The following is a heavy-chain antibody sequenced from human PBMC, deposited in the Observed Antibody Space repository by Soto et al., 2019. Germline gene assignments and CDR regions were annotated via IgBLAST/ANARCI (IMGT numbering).Heavy chain of an antibody. Sequence: SVKVSFRASCYIFSSHCIYWVRQAPVQGLQWMGIINPGGGRTAYAQKFQGRVTLTRDMSTSTVYMELTSLTYDNTAVYYCAREVSGPGATYVMDVWGQGTTVTVSS. CDR2: INPGGGRT. V-gene: IGHV1-46*01. CDR3: AREVSGPGATYVMDV. J-gene: IGHJ6*02. D-gene: IGHD2-2*01. CDR1: CYIFSSHC.